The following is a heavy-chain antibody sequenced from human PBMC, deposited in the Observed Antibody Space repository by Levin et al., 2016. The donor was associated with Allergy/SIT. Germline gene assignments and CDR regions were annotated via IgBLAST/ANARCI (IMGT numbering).Heavy chain of an antibody. CDR2: IYHSGST. CDR3: ARGSYGLTVFDY. Sequence: SETLSLTCTVSGGSISSGGYSWSWIRQPPGKGLEWIGYIYHSGSTYYNPSLKSRVTISVDRSKNQFSLKLSSVTAADTAVYYCARGSYGLTVFDYWGQGTLVTVSS. J-gene: IGHJ4*02. CDR1: GGSISSGGYS. V-gene: IGHV4-30-2*01. D-gene: IGHD5-18*01.